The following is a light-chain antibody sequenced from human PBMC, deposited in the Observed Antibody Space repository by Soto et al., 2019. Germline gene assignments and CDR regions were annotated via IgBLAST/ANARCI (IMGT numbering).Light chain of an antibody. CDR1: SSDVGSYNL. J-gene: IGLJ1*01. V-gene: IGLV2-23*01. CDR3: CSYAGSSTSPYV. Sequence: QSVLTQPASVSGSPGQSITISCTGTSSDVGSYNLVSWYQQHPGKAPKLMIYEGSKRPSGVSNRFSGSKSGNTASLTISGLQAEDDADYYCCSYAGSSTSPYVFGTVTKVTVL. CDR2: EGS.